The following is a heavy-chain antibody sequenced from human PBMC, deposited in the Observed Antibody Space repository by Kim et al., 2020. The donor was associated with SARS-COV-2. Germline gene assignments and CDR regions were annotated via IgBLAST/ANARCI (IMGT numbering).Heavy chain of an antibody. Sequence: GGSLRLSCAASGFTFSNAWMSWVRQAPGKGLEWVGRIKSKTDGGTTDYAAPVKGRFTISRDDSKNTLYLQMNSLKTEDTAVYYCTTDVVGATSVWSPYYYYGMDVWGQGTTVTVSS. CDR2: IKSKTDGGTT. J-gene: IGHJ6*02. CDR3: TTDVVGATSVWSPYYYYGMDV. V-gene: IGHV3-15*01. D-gene: IGHD1-26*01. CDR1: GFTFSNAW.